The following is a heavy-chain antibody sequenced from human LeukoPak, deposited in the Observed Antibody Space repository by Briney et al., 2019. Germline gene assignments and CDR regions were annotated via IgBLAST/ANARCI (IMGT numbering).Heavy chain of an antibody. CDR2: IRHDESKT. CDR3: AKPVIPSAYQGTYYMDV. J-gene: IGHJ6*03. CDR1: GLIFSSYG. D-gene: IGHD3-16*01. Sequence: QPGGSLRLSCAASGLIFSSYGMHWVRRAPGEGLQWVAYIRHDESKTFYADSVKGRFTISRDNSKNTLYLQMHSLRAEDTALYYCAKPVIPSAYQGTYYMDVWGKGTTVTVSS. V-gene: IGHV3-30*02.